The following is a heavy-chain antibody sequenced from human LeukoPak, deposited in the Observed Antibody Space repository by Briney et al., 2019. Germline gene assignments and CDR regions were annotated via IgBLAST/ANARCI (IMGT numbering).Heavy chain of an antibody. CDR3: ARNTREIDY. V-gene: IGHV3-23*01. CDR2: ISGSGSTT. D-gene: IGHD2-2*02. Sequence: GGSLRLSCAASGFTFSSHAMSWVRQPPGKGLEWVSTISGSGSTTFYTDSVKGRFTISRDNSKNTVYLEMNSLRAEDTAVYYCARNTREIDYWGQGTLVTVFS. J-gene: IGHJ4*02. CDR1: GFTFSSHA.